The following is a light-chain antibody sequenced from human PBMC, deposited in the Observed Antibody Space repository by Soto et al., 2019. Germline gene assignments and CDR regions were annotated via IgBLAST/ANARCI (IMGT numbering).Light chain of an antibody. Sequence: DIQMTQSPSSLSASVGDRVTITCRASQSINTYLNWYRQKPGTAPKLLIYATSILQSGVPSRFSATGSGTDFTLTISSLQREDFATYYCQQSYTAPRPCGQGTNLEIK. CDR1: QSINTY. J-gene: IGKJ2*01. V-gene: IGKV1-39*01. CDR2: ATS. CDR3: QQSYTAPRP.